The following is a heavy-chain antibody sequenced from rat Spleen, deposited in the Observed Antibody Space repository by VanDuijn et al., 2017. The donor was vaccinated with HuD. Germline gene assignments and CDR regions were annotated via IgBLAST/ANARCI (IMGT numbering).Heavy chain of an antibody. CDR2: FSYDGSNT. D-gene: IGHD1-4*01. CDR1: GFTFRNYD. CDR3: ARHGPGYNYAYYWYFDF. J-gene: IGHJ1*01. Sequence: EVQLVESGGGLVQPGGSLRLSCTTSGFTFRNYDMAWVRQAPTKGLEWVATFSYDGSNTYYRDAVKGRFTISRDNAKSSLYLQMDSLRSEDTATYYCARHGPGYNYAYYWYFDFWGPGTMVTVSS. V-gene: IGHV5-29*01.